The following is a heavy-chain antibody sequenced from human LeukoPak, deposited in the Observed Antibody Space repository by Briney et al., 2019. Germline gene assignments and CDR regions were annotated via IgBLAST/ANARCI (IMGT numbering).Heavy chain of an antibody. CDR1: GFTFGSYD. D-gene: IGHD3-22*01. CDR2: ISSSSSTI. V-gene: IGHV3-48*01. CDR3: GRGHGGYYSDSSGPVDY. J-gene: IGHJ4*02. Sequence: GGSLRLSCAASGFTFGSYDMSWVRQAPGKGLEWVSYISSSSSTIYYADSVKGRFTISRDNAKNSLYLQMNSLRAEDTAVYYCGRGHGGYYSDSSGPVDYWGQGTLVTVSS.